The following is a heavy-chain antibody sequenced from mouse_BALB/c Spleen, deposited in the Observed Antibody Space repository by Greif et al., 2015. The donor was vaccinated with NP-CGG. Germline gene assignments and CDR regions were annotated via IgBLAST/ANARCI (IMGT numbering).Heavy chain of an antibody. D-gene: IGHD3-2*01. CDR1: GFNIKDTY. CDR2: IDPANGNT. CDR3: VDSSGAMDY. Sequence: EVQLQQSGAELVKPGASVKLSCTASGFNIKDTYMHWVKQRPEQGLEWIGRIDPANGNTKYDPKFQGKATITADASSNTAYLQLSSLTSEDTAVYYCVDSSGAMDYWGQGTSVTVSS. J-gene: IGHJ4*01. V-gene: IGHV14-3*02.